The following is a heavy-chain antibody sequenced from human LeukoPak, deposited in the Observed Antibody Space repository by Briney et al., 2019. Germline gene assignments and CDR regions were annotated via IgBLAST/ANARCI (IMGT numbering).Heavy chain of an antibody. CDR1: GGSFSGYY. D-gene: IGHD3-22*01. Sequence: PSETLSLTCAVYGGSFSGYYWSWIRQPPGKGLEWIGYIYYSGSTNYNPSLKSRVTISADTSKNQFSLKLSSVTAADTAVYYCARLNYYDSSRFFDYWGQGTLVTVSS. J-gene: IGHJ4*02. CDR2: IYYSGST. CDR3: ARLNYYDSSRFFDY. V-gene: IGHV4-59*08.